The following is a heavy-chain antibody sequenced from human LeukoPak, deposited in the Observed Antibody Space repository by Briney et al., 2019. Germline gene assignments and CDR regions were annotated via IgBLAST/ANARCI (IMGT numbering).Heavy chain of an antibody. J-gene: IGHJ4*02. Sequence: SETLSLTCTVSGGSISSYYWSWIRQPPGKGLEWIGYIYYSGSTNYNPSLKSRVTISVDTSKNQFSLKLSSVTAADTAVYYCARVSRYSSADYWGQGTLVTVSS. CDR3: ARVSRYSSADY. CDR2: IYYSGST. V-gene: IGHV4-59*08. D-gene: IGHD6-19*01. CDR1: GGSISSYY.